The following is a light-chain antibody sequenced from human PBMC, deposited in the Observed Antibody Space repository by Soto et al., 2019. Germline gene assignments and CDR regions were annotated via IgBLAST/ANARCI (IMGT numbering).Light chain of an antibody. V-gene: IGKV3-11*01. CDR1: QSVSSY. J-gene: IGKJ4*01. CDR2: DAS. Sequence: EIVLTQSPATLSLSPGERATLSCRASQSVSSYLAWYQQKPGQAPRLLIYDASNRATGIPARFSGSGSGTDFTLTISSLEPEDFAVYYCQQRSKRLTLGGGTKVEIK. CDR3: QQRSKRLT.